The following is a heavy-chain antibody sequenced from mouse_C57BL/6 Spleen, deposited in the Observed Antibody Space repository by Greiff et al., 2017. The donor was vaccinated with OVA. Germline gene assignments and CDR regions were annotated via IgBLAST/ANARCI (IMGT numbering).Heavy chain of an antibody. CDR2: IDPSDSYT. CDR3: ARRYGTWYFDV. D-gene: IGHD2-10*02. Sequence: VQLQQSGAELVMPGASVKLSCKASGYTFTSYWMHWVKQRPGQGLEWIGEIDPSDSYTNYNQKFKGKSTLTVDKSSSTAYMQLSSLTSEDSAVYYCARRYGTWYFDVWGTGTTVTVSS. CDR1: GYTFTSYW. V-gene: IGHV1-69*01. J-gene: IGHJ1*03.